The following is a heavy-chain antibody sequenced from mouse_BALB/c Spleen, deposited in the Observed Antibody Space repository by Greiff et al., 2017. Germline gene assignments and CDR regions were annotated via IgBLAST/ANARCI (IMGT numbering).Heavy chain of an antibody. D-gene: IGHD1-1*01. CDR3: ARRTTTGSSPWFAY. V-gene: IGHV14-3*02. CDR2: IDPANGNT. CDR1: GFNIKDTY. Sequence: VQLQQSGAELVKPGASVKLSCTASGFNIKDTYMHWVKQRPEQGLEWIGRIDPANGNTKYDPKFQGKATITADTSSNTAYLQLSSLTSEDTAVYYCARRTTTGSSPWFAYWGQGTLVTVSA. J-gene: IGHJ3*01.